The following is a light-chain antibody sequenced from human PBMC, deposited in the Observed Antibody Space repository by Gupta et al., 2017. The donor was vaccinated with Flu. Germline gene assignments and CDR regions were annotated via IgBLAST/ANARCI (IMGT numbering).Light chain of an antibody. CDR3: QQYGSSPPWT. CDR2: GAS. CDR1: QSVSTY. Sequence: GTLSLSPGEGATLSCRASQSVSTYLAWYQQKPGQAPRLLIYGASSRATGIPDRFSGSGSGTDFTLSISRREPEDFAVYYCQQYGSSPPWTFGQGTKVEIK. V-gene: IGKV3-20*01. J-gene: IGKJ1*01.